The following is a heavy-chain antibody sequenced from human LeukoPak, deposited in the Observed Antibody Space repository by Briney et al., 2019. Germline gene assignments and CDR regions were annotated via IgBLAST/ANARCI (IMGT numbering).Heavy chain of an antibody. Sequence: GESLKISCKGSGYSFTSYWIGWVRQMPGKGLEWMGIIYPGDSDTRYSPSFQGQVTISADKSISTAYLQWSSLKASDTAMYYCARHDIAAAGTFGFDYWGQGTLVTVSS. D-gene: IGHD6-13*01. CDR2: IYPGDSDT. CDR3: ARHDIAAAGTFGFDY. V-gene: IGHV5-51*01. J-gene: IGHJ4*02. CDR1: GYSFTSYW.